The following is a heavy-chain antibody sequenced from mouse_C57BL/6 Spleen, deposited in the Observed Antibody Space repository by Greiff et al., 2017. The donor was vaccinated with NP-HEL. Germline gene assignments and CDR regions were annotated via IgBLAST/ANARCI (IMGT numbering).Heavy chain of an antibody. CDR1: GFTFSSYG. V-gene: IGHV5-6*02. CDR3: ARRRGYDGYAMDY. Sequence: EVKVVESGGDLVKPGGSLKLSCAASGFTFSSYGMSWVRQTPDKRLEWVATISSGGSYTYYPDSVKGRFTISRDNAKNTLYLQMSSLKSEDTAMYYCARRRGYDGYAMDYWGQGTSVTVSS. J-gene: IGHJ4*01. CDR2: ISSGGSYT. D-gene: IGHD2-2*01.